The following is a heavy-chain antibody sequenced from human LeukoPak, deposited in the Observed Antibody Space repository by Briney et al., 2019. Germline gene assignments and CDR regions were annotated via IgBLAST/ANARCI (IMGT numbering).Heavy chain of an antibody. CDR3: ARLLSGGF. CDR2: INHSGST. J-gene: IGHJ4*02. V-gene: IGHV4-34*01. Sequence: SETLSLTCTVSGGSISSGNYWSWIRQPPGKGLEWIGEINHSGSTNYNPSLKSRVTISVDTSKNQFSLKLSSVTAADTAVYYCARLLSGGFWGQGTLVTVSS. D-gene: IGHD1-26*01. CDR1: GGSISSGNY.